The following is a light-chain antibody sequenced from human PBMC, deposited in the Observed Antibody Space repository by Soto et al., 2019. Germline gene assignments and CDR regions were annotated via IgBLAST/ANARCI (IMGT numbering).Light chain of an antibody. CDR1: QSVSNL. V-gene: IGKV1-5*03. J-gene: IGKJ1*01. CDR2: QAS. CDR3: QQYNSYLWT. Sequence: DIQMTQSPSTLSASVGDRVTITCRASQSVSNLLAWYQQKPGKAPNLLIYQASSLESGVPSRFSGSGSGTEFTLTISSLQPYDFATYSCQQYNSYLWTFGQGTKVEIK.